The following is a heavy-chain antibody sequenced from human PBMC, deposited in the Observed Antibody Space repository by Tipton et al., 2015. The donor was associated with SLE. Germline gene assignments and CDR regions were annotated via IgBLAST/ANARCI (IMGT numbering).Heavy chain of an antibody. CDR1: GFPFSRYW. Sequence: SLRLPCAASGFPFSRYWMSWVRQAPGKGLEWVANIKEDGSEKYYEDSVKGRFTISRDNAKNSLYLQMNSLRAEDTAVYYCARDRRRYFDWSDAFDIWGQGTMVTVSS. D-gene: IGHD3-9*01. CDR3: ARDRRRYFDWSDAFDI. CDR2: IKEDGSEK. J-gene: IGHJ3*02. V-gene: IGHV3-7*03.